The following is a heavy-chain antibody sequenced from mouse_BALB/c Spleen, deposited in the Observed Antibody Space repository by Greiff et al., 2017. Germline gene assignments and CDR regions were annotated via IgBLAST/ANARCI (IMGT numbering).Heavy chain of an antibody. Sequence: VQLKESGPGLVKPSQSLSLTCTVTGYSITSDYAWNWIRQFPGNKLEWMGYISYSGSTSYNPSLKSRISITRDTSKNQFFLQLNSVTTEDTATYYCARSNGNYPYWYFDVWGAGTTVTVSS. D-gene: IGHD2-1*01. CDR1: GYSITSDYA. V-gene: IGHV3-2*02. CDR3: ARSNGNYPYWYFDV. CDR2: ISYSGST. J-gene: IGHJ1*01.